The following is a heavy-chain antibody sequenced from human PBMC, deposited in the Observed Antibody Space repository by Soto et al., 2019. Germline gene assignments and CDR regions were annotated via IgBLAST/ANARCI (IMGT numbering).Heavy chain of an antibody. Sequence: QVQLVQSRGEVKKPGASVKVSCKTSGYSFTTYGISWVRQAPGQGLEWMGWISGYNGNTNYAQKLKGRLTMTTDTSTSTPYMELRSLTSDDTAVYYCAREGPAPYYYYGMDVWGQGSTVTVSS. J-gene: IGHJ6*02. CDR1: GYSFTTYG. CDR3: AREGPAPYYYYGMDV. V-gene: IGHV1-18*01. CDR2: ISGYNGNT.